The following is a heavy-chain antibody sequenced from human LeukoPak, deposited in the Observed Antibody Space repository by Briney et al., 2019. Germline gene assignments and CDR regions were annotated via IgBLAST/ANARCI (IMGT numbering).Heavy chain of an antibody. CDR3: ARDGSGWSRDV. Sequence: PGGSLRLSCAASGFTFSVYSMSWIRQAPEKGLEWVSSISSTTYTYYADSVKGRFTISRDNSKDSLYLQMNSLTAEDTALYYSARDGSGWSRDVWGQGTTVTVSS. D-gene: IGHD6-19*01. V-gene: IGHV3-21*01. CDR1: GFTFSVYS. CDR2: ISSTTYT. J-gene: IGHJ6*02.